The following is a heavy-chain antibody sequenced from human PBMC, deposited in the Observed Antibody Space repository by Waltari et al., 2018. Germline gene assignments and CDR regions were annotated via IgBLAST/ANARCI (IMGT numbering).Heavy chain of an antibody. D-gene: IGHD3-10*01. CDR2: INAGKGNT. Sequence: QVQLVQSGAEVKKPGASVKVSCKASGYTFTSYAMHWVRQAPGQRLEWMGWINAGKGNTKYSQKFQSRVTITRDTSASTAYMELSSLRSEDTAVYYCARGGAYYYGSGSYYPLGYWGQGTLVTVSS. V-gene: IGHV1-3*01. CDR3: ARGGAYYYGSGSYYPLGY. J-gene: IGHJ4*02. CDR1: GYTFTSYA.